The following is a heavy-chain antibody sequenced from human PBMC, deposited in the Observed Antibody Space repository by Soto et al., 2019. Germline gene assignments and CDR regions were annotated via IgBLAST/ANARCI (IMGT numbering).Heavy chain of an antibody. Sequence: SETLSLTCIVSCGSISQYYWSWIRQPPGKGLEWLGSIYYTGRTKYNPSLKSRVAISVDTSDNRFSLKMRSLTAADTAVYYCERPAKFGESLPWEGWGLGNMDTVSS. V-gene: IGHV4-59*01. CDR1: CGSISQYY. D-gene: IGHD3-10*01. CDR2: IYYTGRT. CDR3: ERPAKFGESLPWEG. J-gene: IGHJ4*03.